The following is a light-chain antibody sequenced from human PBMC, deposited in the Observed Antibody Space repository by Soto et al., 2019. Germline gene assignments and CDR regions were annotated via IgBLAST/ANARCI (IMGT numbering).Light chain of an antibody. V-gene: IGKV1-39*01. CDR1: QSISSY. CDR2: AAS. CDR3: QQSYSSPQT. Sequence: EIQMTQSPSSLSASVADRVTTTCRASQSISSYLNWYQQKPGKAPELLIYAASSLQRGVPSRFSGSGSGTDFTLTINSLQPQDFATYFCQQSYSSPQTSGQGTKVDIK. J-gene: IGKJ1*01.